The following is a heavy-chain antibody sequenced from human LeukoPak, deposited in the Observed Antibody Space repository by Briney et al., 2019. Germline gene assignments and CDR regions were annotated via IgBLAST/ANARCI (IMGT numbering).Heavy chain of an antibody. D-gene: IGHD2-2*01. J-gene: IGHJ5*02. V-gene: IGHV4-34*01. CDR3: ARVRNIVEVPAGTRAAHGFDP. CDR1: GGSFSGYY. CDR2: INHSGST. Sequence: PSETLSLTCAVYGGSFSGYYWSWIRQPPGKGLEWIGEINHSGSTNYNPSLKSRVTISVDTSKNQFSLKLSSVTAADTAVYYCARVRNIVEVPAGTRAAHGFDPWGQGTLVTASS.